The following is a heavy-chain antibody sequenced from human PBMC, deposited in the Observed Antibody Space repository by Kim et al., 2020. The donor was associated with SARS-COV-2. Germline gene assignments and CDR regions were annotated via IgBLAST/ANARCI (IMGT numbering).Heavy chain of an antibody. D-gene: IGHD3-9*01. CDR2: IYYSGST. CDR1: GGSISSYY. V-gene: IGHV4-59*01. Sequence: SETLSLTCTVSGGSISSYYWSWIRQPPGKGLEWIGYIYYSGSTNYNPSLKSRVTISVDTSKNQFSLNLISVTAADTAVYYCARVIVLRYFYWQYYYYYMDVWGKGTTLSVSS. J-gene: IGHJ6*03. CDR3: ARVIVLRYFYWQYYYYYMDV.